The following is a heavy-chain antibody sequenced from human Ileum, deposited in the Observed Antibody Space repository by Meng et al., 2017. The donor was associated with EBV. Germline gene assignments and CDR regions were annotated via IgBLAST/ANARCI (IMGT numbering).Heavy chain of an antibody. J-gene: IGHJ5*02. V-gene: IGHV1-3*01. CDR1: GYTFTSYA. CDR2: INAGNGNT. D-gene: IGHD3-9*01. CDR3: ARDYDILTGYYNVMGWFDP. Sequence: HVHHLQSGAEVKKPGASVKVSCKASGYTFTSYAMHWVRQAPGQRLEWMGWINAGNGNTKYSQKFQGRVTITRDTSASTAYMELSSLRSEDTAVYYCARDYDILTGYYNVMGWFDPWGQGTLVTVSS.